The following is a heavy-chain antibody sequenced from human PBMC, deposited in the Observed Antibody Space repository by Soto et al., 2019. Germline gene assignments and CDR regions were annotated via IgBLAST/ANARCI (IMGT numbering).Heavy chain of an antibody. CDR1: GYTFTTYY. D-gene: IGHD2-15*01. CDR3: ARAGYCSGGTCFHGNCDY. Sequence: QVQLIQSGAEVKRPGASVKVSCKASGYTFTTYYMHWVRQAPGQGLEWLGIINPNGGSTTYAQKFPGRVTMTRETSTSTVYLELSRLRSEDTAVYYCARAGYCSGGTCFHGNCDYWGQGTLVTVSA. J-gene: IGHJ4*02. V-gene: IGHV1-46*01. CDR2: INPNGGST.